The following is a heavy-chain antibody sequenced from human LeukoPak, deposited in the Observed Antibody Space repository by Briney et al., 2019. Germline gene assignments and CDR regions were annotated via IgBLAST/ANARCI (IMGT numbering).Heavy chain of an antibody. CDR2: ISSSGSNK. CDR1: GFTFSSYG. D-gene: IGHD2-15*01. Sequence: GGSLRLSCAASGFTFSSYGIHWVRQAPGKGLEWVSYISSSGSNKNYADSVKGRFTISRDNAKKSLYLQMNSLRAEDTAVYYCATIGYCSGGSCYDGYWGQGTLVTVSS. V-gene: IGHV3-48*04. J-gene: IGHJ4*02. CDR3: ATIGYCSGGSCYDGY.